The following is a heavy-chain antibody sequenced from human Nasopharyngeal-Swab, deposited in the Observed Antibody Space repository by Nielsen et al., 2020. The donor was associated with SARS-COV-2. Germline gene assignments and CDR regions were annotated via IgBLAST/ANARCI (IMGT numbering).Heavy chain of an antibody. CDR1: GFTFSDSA. Sequence: GESLKISCAASGFTFSDSAIHWVRQASGKGLEWVGRIRSKGNTYATAYAASVEGRFIIFRDDPTNTAYLQMNSLKTEDTAVYYCTRCGGGCYSGRDYWGQGTLVTVSS. J-gene: IGHJ4*02. CDR3: TRCGGGCYSGRDY. CDR2: IRSKGNTYAT. V-gene: IGHV3-73*01. D-gene: IGHD2-15*01.